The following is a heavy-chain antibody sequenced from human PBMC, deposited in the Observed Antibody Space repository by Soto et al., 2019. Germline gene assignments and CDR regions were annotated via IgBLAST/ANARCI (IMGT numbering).Heavy chain of an antibody. D-gene: IGHD6-13*01. CDR3: AKGAQYSSSWYRSFYFDY. V-gene: IGHV3-30*18. CDR2: ISYDGSNK. J-gene: IGHJ4*02. Sequence: QVQLVESGGGVFQPGRSLRLSCAASGFTFSSYGMHWVRQAPGKGLEWVAVISYDGSNKYYADSVKGRFTISRDNSKNTLYLQMNSLRAEDTAVYYCAKGAQYSSSWYRSFYFDYWGQGTLVTVSS. CDR1: GFTFSSYG.